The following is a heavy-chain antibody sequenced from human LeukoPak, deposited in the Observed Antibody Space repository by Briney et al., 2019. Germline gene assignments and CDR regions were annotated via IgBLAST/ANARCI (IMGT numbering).Heavy chain of an antibody. V-gene: IGHV3-73*01. CDR1: GFTFSGSA. CDR3: ARVLITVAGTRAIDY. CDR2: IRSKANSYAT. J-gene: IGHJ4*02. D-gene: IGHD6-19*01. Sequence: GGSLRLSCAASGFTFSGSAMHWVRQASGKGLEWVGRIRSKANSYATAYAASVKGRFTISRDDSKNTAYLQMNSLKTEDTAVYYCARVLITVAGTRAIDYWGQGTLVTVSS.